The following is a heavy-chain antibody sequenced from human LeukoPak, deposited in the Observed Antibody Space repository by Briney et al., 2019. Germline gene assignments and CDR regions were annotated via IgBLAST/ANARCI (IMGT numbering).Heavy chain of an antibody. CDR1: GGSISSSSYY. V-gene: IGHV4-39*01. D-gene: IGHD4-17*01. Sequence: PSETLSLTCTVSGGSISSSSYYWGWIRQPPGKGLEWIGSIYYSGSTYYNPSLKSRVTISVDTSKYQFSLKLSSVTAADTAVYYCAGPNPDTVTYYYYYYGMDVWGQGTTVTVSS. CDR2: IYYSGST. CDR3: AGPNPDTVTYYYYYYGMDV. J-gene: IGHJ6*02.